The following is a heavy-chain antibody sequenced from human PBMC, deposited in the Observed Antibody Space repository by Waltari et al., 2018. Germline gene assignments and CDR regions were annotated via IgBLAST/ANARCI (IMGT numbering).Heavy chain of an antibody. CDR3: ARTVTPGDYYYYYMDV. J-gene: IGHJ6*03. D-gene: IGHD4-17*01. CDR2: IIPMLGIT. V-gene: IGHV1-69*04. CDR1: DGTFRSYA. Sequence: QVQLVQSGAEVKKPGSSVKVSCKASDGTFRSYAISWVRQAPGQGLEWMGGIIPMLGITNYAHKFQGKVTITADESTSTAYMELRSLRSEDTAVYDCARTVTPGDYYYYYMDVWGKGTTVTVSS.